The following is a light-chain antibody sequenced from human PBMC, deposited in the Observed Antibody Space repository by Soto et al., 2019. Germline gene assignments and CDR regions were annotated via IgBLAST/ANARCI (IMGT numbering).Light chain of an antibody. Sequence: QSALAQPPSVSGSPGQSVTISCTGTSSDVGRHNYVSWYQQPPGTVPKLMIYEVSNRPSGVPDRFSGSKSGNTASLTISGLQAEDEADYYCSSYTNSTTDVFGPGTQLTVL. CDR2: EVS. CDR3: SSYTNSTTDV. CDR1: SSDVGRHNY. V-gene: IGLV2-18*02. J-gene: IGLJ1*01.